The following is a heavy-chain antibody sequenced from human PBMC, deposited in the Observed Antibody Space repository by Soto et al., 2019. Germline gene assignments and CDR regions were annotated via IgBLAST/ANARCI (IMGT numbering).Heavy chain of an antibody. D-gene: IGHD2-15*01. CDR1: GFTFSSYA. Sequence: LRLSCAASGFTFSSYAMHWVRQAPGKGLEWVAVISYDGSNKYYADSVKGRFTISRDNSKNTLYLQMNSLRAEDTAVYYCARDQEYCSGGSCYSPSIYYYYGMDVWGQRTTVTVSS. V-gene: IGHV3-30-3*01. J-gene: IGHJ6*02. CDR3: ARDQEYCSGGSCYSPSIYYYYGMDV. CDR2: ISYDGSNK.